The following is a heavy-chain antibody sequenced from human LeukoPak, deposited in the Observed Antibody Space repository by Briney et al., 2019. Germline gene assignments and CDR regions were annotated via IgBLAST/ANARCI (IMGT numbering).Heavy chain of an antibody. CDR1: GFTSSNYA. CDR3: TRGVAISTSGWYDTFDY. J-gene: IGHJ4*02. Sequence: GGSLRLSCAASGFTSSNYAMYWVRRAPGKGLEYVSVISTDGSRIYYADSVKGRFTISRDNSKNTLYLQMGSLRAEDMAVYYCTRGVAISTSGWYDTFDYWGQGALVTVSS. V-gene: IGHV3-64*02. CDR2: ISTDGSRI. D-gene: IGHD6-19*01.